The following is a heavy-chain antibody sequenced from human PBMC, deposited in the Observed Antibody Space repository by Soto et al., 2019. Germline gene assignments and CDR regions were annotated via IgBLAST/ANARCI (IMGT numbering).Heavy chain of an antibody. CDR3: ARGPLSYYDSSGYFDY. CDR2: MNPNSGNT. CDR1: GYTFTSYD. V-gene: IGHV1-8*01. J-gene: IGHJ4*02. D-gene: IGHD3-22*01. Sequence: ASVKVSCKASGYTFTSYDINWVRQATGQGLEWMGWMNPNSGNTGYAQKFQGRVTMTRNTSISTAYMELSSLRSEDTAAYYCARGPLSYYDSSGYFDYWGQGTLVTVSS.